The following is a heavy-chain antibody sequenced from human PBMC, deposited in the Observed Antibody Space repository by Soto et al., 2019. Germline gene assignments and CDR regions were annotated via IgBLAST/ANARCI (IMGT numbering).Heavy chain of an antibody. CDR3: ARESEDLTSNFDY. Sequence: GGSLRLSCAASGFTFSRYSMNWVRQAPGKGLEWVSSISSTTNYIYYADSMKGRFTVSRGNAKNSVYLDMNSLSAEDTAVYYCARESEDLTSNFDYWGQGTLVTVSS. V-gene: IGHV3-21*01. CDR1: GFTFSRYS. CDR2: ISSTTNYI. J-gene: IGHJ4*02.